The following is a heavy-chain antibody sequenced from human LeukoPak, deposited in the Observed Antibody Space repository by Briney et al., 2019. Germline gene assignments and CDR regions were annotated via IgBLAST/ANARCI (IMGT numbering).Heavy chain of an antibody. J-gene: IGHJ3*02. CDR3: ARAQGVSAFDI. CDR2: IWYDGSNK. V-gene: IGHV3-33*01. D-gene: IGHD3-16*01. CDR1: GFTFSSYG. Sequence: GRSLRLSCAASGFTFSSYGVHWVRQAPGKGLEWVAVIWYDGSNKYYADSVKGRFTISRDNSKNTLYLQMNSLRAEDTAVYYCARAQGVSAFDIWGQGTMVTVSS.